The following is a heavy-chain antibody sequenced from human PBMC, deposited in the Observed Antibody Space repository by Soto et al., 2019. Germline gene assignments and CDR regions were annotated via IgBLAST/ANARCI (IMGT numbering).Heavy chain of an antibody. CDR3: ARKSYGDYEYYYYYMDV. CDR1: GFTFSSYG. Sequence: QVQLVESGGGVVQPGRSLRLSCAASGFTFSSYGMHWVRQAPGKGLEWVAVIWYDGSNKYYADSVKGRFTISRDNPKNTLYLQMNSLRAEDTAVYYCARKSYGDYEYYYYYMDVWGKGTTVTVSS. CDR2: IWYDGSNK. J-gene: IGHJ6*03. V-gene: IGHV3-33*01. D-gene: IGHD4-17*01.